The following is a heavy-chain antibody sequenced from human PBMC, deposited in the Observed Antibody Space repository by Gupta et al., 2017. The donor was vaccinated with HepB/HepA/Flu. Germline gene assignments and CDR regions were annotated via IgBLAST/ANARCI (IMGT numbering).Heavy chain of an antibody. Sequence: QLQLQESGPGLVKPSETLSLTCTVSGGSISSSSYYWGWIRQPPGKGLEWIGSIYYSGSTYYNPSLKSRVTISVDTSKNQFSLKLSSVTAADTAVYYCARLMGYYDYVWGSYRHHSPFYFDYWGQGTLVTVSS. CDR1: GGSISSSSYY. D-gene: IGHD3-16*02. V-gene: IGHV4-39*01. CDR3: ARLMGYYDYVWGSYRHHSPFYFDY. CDR2: IYYSGST. J-gene: IGHJ4*02.